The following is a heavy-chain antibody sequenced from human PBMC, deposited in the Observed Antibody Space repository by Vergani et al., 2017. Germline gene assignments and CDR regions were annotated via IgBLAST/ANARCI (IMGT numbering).Heavy chain of an antibody. CDR3: AKDHLAVAGPYYIDV. J-gene: IGHJ6*03. V-gene: IGHV3-23*01. CDR1: GFTFSSYA. Sequence: EVQLLESGGGLVQPGGSLRLSCAASGFTFSSYAMSWVRQAPGKGLGWVSAISVSGGSTYYADSVKGRFTISRDNSKNTLYLQMNSLRAEDTAVYYCAKDHLAVAGPYYIDVWGKGTTVTVSS. CDR2: ISVSGGST. D-gene: IGHD6-19*01.